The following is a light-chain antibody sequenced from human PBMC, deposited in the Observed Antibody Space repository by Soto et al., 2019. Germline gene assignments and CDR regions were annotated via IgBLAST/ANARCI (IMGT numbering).Light chain of an antibody. CDR2: GAS. CDR1: QSVSSN. CDR3: QRYNSWPPT. V-gene: IGKV3-15*01. J-gene: IGKJ3*01. Sequence: EIVMTQSPATLSVSPGERATLSCRASQSVSSNLAWYQQKPGQAPRLLIYGASTRATGIPTRFSGSGSGTDFTLTISSLQSEDFAVYYCQRYNSWPPTFGPGTKVDIK.